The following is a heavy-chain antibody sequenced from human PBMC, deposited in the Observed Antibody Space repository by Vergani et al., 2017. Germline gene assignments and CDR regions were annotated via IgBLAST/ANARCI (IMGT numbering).Heavy chain of an antibody. CDR2: IYYSGST. D-gene: IGHD3-22*01. Sequence: QVQLQESGPGLVKPSQTLSLTCTVSGGSISSGGYYWSWIRQHPGKGLEWIGYIYYSGSTYYNPSLKSRVTISVDTSKNQFSLKLSAVTAADTAVDYCARAPELITMIVVARSEYYFDYWGQGTLVTVSS. CDR1: GGSISSGGYY. J-gene: IGHJ4*02. CDR3: ARAPELITMIVVARSEYYFDY. V-gene: IGHV4-31*03.